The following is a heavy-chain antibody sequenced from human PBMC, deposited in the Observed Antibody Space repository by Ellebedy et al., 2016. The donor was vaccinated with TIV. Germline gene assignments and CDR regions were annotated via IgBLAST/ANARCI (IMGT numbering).Heavy chain of an antibody. CDR2: ISSRTDNI. D-gene: IGHD1-26*01. CDR1: GFIFSSYT. J-gene: IGHJ4*02. CDR3: ARLPGATKSTDFDY. Sequence: GESLKISCAASGFIFSSYTMSWVRQAPGKGLEWVSSISSRTDNIYYAGSVKGRFTISRDNAKNSPYLQMNSLRAEDTAIYYCARLPGATKSTDFDYWGQGTLVTVSS. V-gene: IGHV3-21*01.